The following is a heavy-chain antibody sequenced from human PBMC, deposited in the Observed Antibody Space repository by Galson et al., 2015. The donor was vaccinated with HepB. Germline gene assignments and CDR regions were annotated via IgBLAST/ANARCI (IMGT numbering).Heavy chain of an antibody. J-gene: IGHJ4*02. V-gene: IGHV3-30-3*01. CDR2: ISYDGSNK. CDR3: TTDGALYYYDSSGYYYGGYFDY. CDR1: GFTFSSYA. D-gene: IGHD3-22*01. Sequence: SLRLSCAASGFTFSSYAMHWVRQAPGKGLEWVAVISYDGSNKYYADSVKGRFTISRDNSKNTLYLQMNSLKTEDTAVYYCTTDGALYYYDSSGYYYGGYFDYWGQGTLVTVSS.